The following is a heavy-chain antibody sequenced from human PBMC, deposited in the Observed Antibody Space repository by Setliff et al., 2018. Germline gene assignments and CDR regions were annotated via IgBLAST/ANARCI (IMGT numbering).Heavy chain of an antibody. J-gene: IGHJ4*02. Sequence: ASVKVSCKASGGTFRSYGISWVRQAPGQGLEWMGGTIPMFGSANYAQKFQGRVTIITDEFTGTAYMELSSLRTEDTAVYYCVRDRPFVVVTATQASFDYWGQGTLVTVSS. V-gene: IGHV1-69*05. CDR2: TIPMFGSA. CDR3: VRDRPFVVVTATQASFDY. D-gene: IGHD2-21*02. CDR1: GGTFRSYG.